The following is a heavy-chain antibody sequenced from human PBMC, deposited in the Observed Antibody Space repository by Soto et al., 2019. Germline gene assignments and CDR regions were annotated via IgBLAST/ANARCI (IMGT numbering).Heavy chain of an antibody. CDR1: GYTFTGYY. J-gene: IGHJ6*02. D-gene: IGHD3-3*01. V-gene: IGHV1-2*04. CDR3: AREDYDFWSGYSRPERHYYYGMDV. Sequence: ASVKVSCKASGYTFTGYYMHWVRQAPGQGLEWMGWINPNSGGTNYAQKFQGWVTMTRDTSISTAYMELSRLRSDDTAVYYCAREDYDFWSGYSRPERHYYYGMDVWG. CDR2: INPNSGGT.